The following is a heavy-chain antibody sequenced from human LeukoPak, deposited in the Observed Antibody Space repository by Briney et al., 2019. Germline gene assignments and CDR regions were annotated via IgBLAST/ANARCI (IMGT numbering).Heavy chain of an antibody. CDR1: GFTFSDYY. V-gene: IGHV3-11*05. CDR2: ISGSSSYT. D-gene: IGHD2-15*01. Sequence: GGSLRLSCAASGFTFSDYYMSWIRQAPGKGLEWVSYISGSSSYTNYADSVKGRFTISRDNAKNSLYLQMNSLRAEDTAVYYCARGRGCSGGSCPNWFDPWGQGTLVTVSS. J-gene: IGHJ5*02. CDR3: ARGRGCSGGSCPNWFDP.